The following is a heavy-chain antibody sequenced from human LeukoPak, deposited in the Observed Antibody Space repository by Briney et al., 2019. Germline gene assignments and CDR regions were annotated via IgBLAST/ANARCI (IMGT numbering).Heavy chain of an antibody. V-gene: IGHV1-2*02. CDR2: INPNSGGT. CDR1: GYTFTGYY. CDR3: ARVESWEHSGSSQDAFDI. D-gene: IGHD1-26*01. Sequence: ASVKVSCKASGYTFTGYYMHWVRQAPGQGPEWMGWINPNSGGTNYAQKFQGRVTMTRDTSISTAYMELSRLRSEDTAVYYCARVESWEHSGSSQDAFDIWGQGTMVTVSS. J-gene: IGHJ3*02.